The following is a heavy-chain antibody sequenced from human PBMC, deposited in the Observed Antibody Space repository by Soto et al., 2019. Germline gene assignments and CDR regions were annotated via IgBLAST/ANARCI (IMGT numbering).Heavy chain of an antibody. J-gene: IGHJ6*02. D-gene: IGHD3-10*01. CDR2: IWYDGSNK. Sequence: QVQLVESGGGVVQPGRSLRLSCAASGFTFSSYGMHWVRQAPGKRLEWVAVIWYDGSNKYYADSAKGRFTISRDNSKNTLYRQMNSLRAEDTAVYYCERAEGRLYGSGRYNGLDVWGQGTTVTVSS. V-gene: IGHV3-33*01. CDR3: ERAEGRLYGSGRYNGLDV. CDR1: GFTFSSYG.